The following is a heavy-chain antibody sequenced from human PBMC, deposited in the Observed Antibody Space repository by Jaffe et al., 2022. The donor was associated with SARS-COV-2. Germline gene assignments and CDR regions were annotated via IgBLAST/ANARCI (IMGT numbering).Heavy chain of an antibody. Sequence: VQVVESGGGLVKPGGSLRLSCAVSGFRLSDYHVSWIRQGPGKGLEWVSYLSGSGDARYTDSVKGRFTISRDTAKGLVYLQMDSLRVDDTAVYFCARDWGGGRGSSMDYWGQGTLVTVSS. CDR3: ARDWGGGRGSSMDY. V-gene: IGHV3-11*01. CDR1: GFRLSDYH. J-gene: IGHJ4*02. CDR2: LSGSGDAR. D-gene: IGHD6-13*01.